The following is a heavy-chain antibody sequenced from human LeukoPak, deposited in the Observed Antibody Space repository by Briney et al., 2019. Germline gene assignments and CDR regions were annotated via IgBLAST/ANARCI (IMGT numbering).Heavy chain of an antibody. CDR1: GYTFTNYG. V-gene: IGHV1-18*04. CDR2: ISAYNGNT. Sequence: GASVKVSFKASGYTFTNYGISWVRQAPGQGLEWMGWISAYNGNTNYAQKFQGRVTMTAETSTSTAYMELRSLSSDDTAVYYCARDSITTVRGVIRGSSDIDYWGQGTLVTVSS. J-gene: IGHJ4*02. D-gene: IGHD3-10*01. CDR3: ARDSITTVRGVIRGSSDIDY.